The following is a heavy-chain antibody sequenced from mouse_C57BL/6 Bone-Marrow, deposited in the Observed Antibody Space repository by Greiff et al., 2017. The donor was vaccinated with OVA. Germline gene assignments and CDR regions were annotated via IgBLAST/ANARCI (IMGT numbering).Heavy chain of an antibody. CDR2: IYPGDGDT. D-gene: IGHD1-1*01. CDR1: GYAFSSSW. Sequence: QVQLQQSGPELVKPGASVKISCKASGYAFSSSWMNWVKQRPGKGLEWIGRIYPGDGDTNYNGKFKGKATLTADKSSSTAYMQLSSLTSDDSAVYFCAIPYYGSSFYAMDYWGQGTSVTVSS. CDR3: AIPYYGSSFYAMDY. J-gene: IGHJ4*01. V-gene: IGHV1-82*01.